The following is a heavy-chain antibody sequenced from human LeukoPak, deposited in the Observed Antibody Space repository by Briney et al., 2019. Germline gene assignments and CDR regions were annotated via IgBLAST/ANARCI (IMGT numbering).Heavy chain of an antibody. Sequence: SETLSLTCTVSGGSISSYYWSWIRQPPGKGLEWIGYIYYSGSTNYNPSLKSRVTISVDTSKNQFSLKLSSVTAADTAVYYCAADKLAAAVDYWGQGTLVTVSS. CDR3: AADKLAAAVDY. CDR1: GGSISSYY. CDR2: IYYSGST. D-gene: IGHD6-13*01. J-gene: IGHJ4*02. V-gene: IGHV4-59*08.